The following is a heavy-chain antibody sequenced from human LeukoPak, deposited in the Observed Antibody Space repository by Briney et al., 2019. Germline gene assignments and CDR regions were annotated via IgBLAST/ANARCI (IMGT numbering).Heavy chain of an antibody. CDR2: IYYSGST. CDR1: GGSISSYY. D-gene: IGHD2-2*01. J-gene: IGHJ5*02. V-gene: IGHV4-59*01. Sequence: SETLSLTCTVSGGSISSYYWSWIRQPPGKGLEWTGYIYYSGSTNYNPSLKSRVTISVDTSKNQFSLKLSSVTAADTAVYYCARALIVVVPAASNWFDPWGQGTLVTVSS. CDR3: ARALIVVVPAASNWFDP.